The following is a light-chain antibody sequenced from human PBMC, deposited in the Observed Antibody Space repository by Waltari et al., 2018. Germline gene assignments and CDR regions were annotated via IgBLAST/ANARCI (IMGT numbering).Light chain of an antibody. CDR1: QGVGRT. V-gene: IGKV3-20*01. Sequence: SCRASQGVGRTLAWYQQRPGQAPRLLIYDASSRATGIPDRFIDSGSGTDFSLTISRLEPEDFAVYYCQKYGTRPATFGQGTKVEVK. J-gene: IGKJ1*01. CDR2: DAS. CDR3: QKYGTRPAT.